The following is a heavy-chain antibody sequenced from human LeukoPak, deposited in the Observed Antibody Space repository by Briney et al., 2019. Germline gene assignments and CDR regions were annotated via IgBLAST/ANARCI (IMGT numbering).Heavy chain of an antibody. V-gene: IGHV1-18*01. CDR1: GYTFTSYG. CDR2: VSAYNGNT. J-gene: IGHJ4*02. D-gene: IGHD1-1*01. CDR3: VRANWNILFDY. Sequence: ASVKVSCKASGYTFTSYGISWVRQAPGQGLEWMGWVSAYNGNTNYAQKLRGRVTMTTDTSTSTAYMELRSLRSDDTAVYYCVRANWNILFDYWGQGTLVTVSS.